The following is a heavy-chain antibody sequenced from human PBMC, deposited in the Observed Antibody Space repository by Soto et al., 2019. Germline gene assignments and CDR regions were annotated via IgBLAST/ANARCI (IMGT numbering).Heavy chain of an antibody. CDR2: IYHSGST. D-gene: IGHD3-3*01. Sequence: ASETLSLTCAVSGGSISSSNWWSWVRQPPGKGLEWIGEIYHSGSTNYNPSLKSRVTISVDKSKNQFSLKLSSVTAADTAVYYCARVPGDFWSGYYSWFDPWGQGTLVT. CDR3: ARVPGDFWSGYYSWFDP. CDR1: GGSISSSNW. V-gene: IGHV4-4*02. J-gene: IGHJ5*02.